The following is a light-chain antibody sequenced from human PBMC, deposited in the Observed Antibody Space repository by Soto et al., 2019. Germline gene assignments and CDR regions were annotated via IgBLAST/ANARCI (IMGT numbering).Light chain of an antibody. CDR2: GAS. CDR1: QSVSSN. Sequence: EIVMTQSPAALSVSPLERATLSCIASQSVSSNLAWYQQKPGQAPRLLIYGASTRATGIPARFSGSGSGTEFTLTISSLQSEDFAVYYCQQYNNWTSITFGQGTRLEIK. J-gene: IGKJ5*01. CDR3: QQYNNWTSIT. V-gene: IGKV3-15*01.